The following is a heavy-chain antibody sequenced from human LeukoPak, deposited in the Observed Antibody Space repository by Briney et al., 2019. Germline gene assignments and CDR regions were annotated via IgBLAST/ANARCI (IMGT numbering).Heavy chain of an antibody. CDR1: GGSISSGDYY. Sequence: SETLSLTCTVSGGSISSGDYYWSWIRQPPGKGLEWIAYMYYSGSTYYNPSLKSRVTMSADTSKNQLSLKLSSVTAADTAVYYCARPYYYDSRIDPWGRGILVTVSS. J-gene: IGHJ5*02. D-gene: IGHD3-22*01. CDR2: MYYSGST. CDR3: ARPYYYDSRIDP. V-gene: IGHV4-30-4*01.